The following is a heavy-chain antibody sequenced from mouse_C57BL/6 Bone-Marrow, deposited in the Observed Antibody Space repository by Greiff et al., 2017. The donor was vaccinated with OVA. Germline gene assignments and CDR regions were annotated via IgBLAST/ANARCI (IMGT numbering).Heavy chain of an antibody. CDR1: GYTFTSYW. V-gene: IGHV1-64*01. CDR3: ARSNYYSNSAWFAY. CDR2: IHPNSGST. J-gene: IGHJ3*01. D-gene: IGHD2-5*01. Sequence: QVQLQQPGAELVKPGASVKLSCKASGYTFTSYWMHWVKQRPGQGLEWIGMIHPNSGSTNYNEKFKSKATLTVDKSSSTAYMQLSSLTSEDSAVYYCARSNYYSNSAWFAYWGQGTLVTVSA.